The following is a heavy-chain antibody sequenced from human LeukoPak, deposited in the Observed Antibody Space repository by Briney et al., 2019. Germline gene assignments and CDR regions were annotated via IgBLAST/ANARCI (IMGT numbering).Heavy chain of an antibody. V-gene: IGHV5-51*01. CDR1: GYSFTNYW. J-gene: IGHJ3*02. CDR3: ARQGRIVVVTTTHDAFDI. D-gene: IGHD2-21*02. CDR2: IYPGDSDA. Sequence: GESLKISCEASGYSFTNYWIGWVRQMPGQGLEWMGIIYPGDSDARYSPSLQGQVTISVDKSISTAYLQWSSLKASDTAMYYCARQGRIVVVTTTHDAFDIWGQGTMVTVSS.